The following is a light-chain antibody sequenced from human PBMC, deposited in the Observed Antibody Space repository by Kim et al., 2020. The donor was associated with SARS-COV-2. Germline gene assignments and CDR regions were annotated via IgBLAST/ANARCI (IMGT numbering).Light chain of an antibody. CDR2: GAS. V-gene: IGKV3-20*01. CDR1: PTVSSTS. Sequence: LSPREIATLSCRASPTVSSTSLVWDQQKPCQSPRLLIYGASRRATGVPDRFSGSGSGADFTLTITRLEPEDFTLYYCQQYGSSPYTFGQGTKLEI. J-gene: IGKJ2*01. CDR3: QQYGSSPYT.